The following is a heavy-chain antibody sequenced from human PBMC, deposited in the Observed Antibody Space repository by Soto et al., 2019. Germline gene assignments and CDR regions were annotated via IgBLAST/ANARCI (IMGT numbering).Heavy chain of an antibody. V-gene: IGHV1-69*01. CDR2: VIPLYGTP. D-gene: IGHD3-3*01. Sequence: QVQLVQSGAEVKKPGSSVRVSCKASGGTFNTYAISWVRQAPGQGLEWMGGVIPLYGTPNYAQKFQGRVTITADQYTTTGYMELSSLASEHTAVYDCVRPFLEWLYDAFHIWGQGTIVTVSS. CDR1: GGTFNTYA. CDR3: VRPFLEWLYDAFHI. J-gene: IGHJ3*02.